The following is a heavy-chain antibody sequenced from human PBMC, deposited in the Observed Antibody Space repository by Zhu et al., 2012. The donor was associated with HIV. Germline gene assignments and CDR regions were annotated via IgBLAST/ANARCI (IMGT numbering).Heavy chain of an antibody. CDR3: ARGYGSGSYYHY. Sequence: QVQLQQWGAGLLKPSETLSLTCAVYGGSFSGYYWGWIRQPPGKGLEWIGEINRSGDTNYNPSLKSRVTISVDTSKNQFSLELNSVTAADTAVYYCARGYGSGSYYHYWGQGTLVTVSS. CDR1: GGSFSGYY. V-gene: IGHV4-34*01. J-gene: IGHJ4*02. CDR2: INRSGDT. D-gene: IGHD3-10*01.